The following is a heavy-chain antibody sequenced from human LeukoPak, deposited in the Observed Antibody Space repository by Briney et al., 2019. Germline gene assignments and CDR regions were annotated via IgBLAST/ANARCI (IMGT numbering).Heavy chain of an antibody. J-gene: IGHJ5*02. CDR2: INSDGINT. CDR3: AKKYSTGLDP. V-gene: IGHV3-74*01. D-gene: IGHD1-26*01. CDR1: GFTFSNYW. Sequence: PGGSLRLSCAASGFTFSNYWMHWVRQAPGKGLVWVSRINSDGINTSYADSVKGRFTISRDNAKNTLYLQMNSLRAEDTAVYYCAKKYSTGLDPWGQGTLVTVSS.